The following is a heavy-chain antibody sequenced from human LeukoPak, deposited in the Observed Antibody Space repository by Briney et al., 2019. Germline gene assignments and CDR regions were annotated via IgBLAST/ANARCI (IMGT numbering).Heavy chain of an antibody. CDR2: IYPGDSDT. J-gene: IGHJ6*03. CDR1: GYSFTSYW. D-gene: IGHD3/OR15-3a*01. V-gene: IGHV5-51*01. CDR3: ARNSAGLVIPAGYMDV. Sequence: GESLKISCKGSGYSFTSYWIGWVRPMPGKGLEWMGIIYPGDSDTRYSPSFQGQVTISADKSISTAYLQWSSLKASDTAMYYCARNSAGLVIPAGYMDVWGKGTTVTVSS.